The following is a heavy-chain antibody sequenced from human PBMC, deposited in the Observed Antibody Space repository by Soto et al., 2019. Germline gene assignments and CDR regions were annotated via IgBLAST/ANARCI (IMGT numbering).Heavy chain of an antibody. CDR3: ARDRDSYGFHDY. Sequence: QVQLQESGPGLVKPSQTLSLTCTVSGGSISGGGSYWSWIRQHPGKGLEWIGYIHYSGTTYYNPSLKSRITISIDSSKKEFSLKLTSVTAADTAVYYCARDRDSYGFHDYWGQGALVIVYS. D-gene: IGHD5-18*01. J-gene: IGHJ4*02. CDR1: GGSISGGGSY. V-gene: IGHV4-31*03. CDR2: IHYSGTT.